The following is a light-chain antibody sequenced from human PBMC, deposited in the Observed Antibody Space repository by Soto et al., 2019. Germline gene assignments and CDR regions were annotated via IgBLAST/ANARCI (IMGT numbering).Light chain of an antibody. J-gene: IGKJ5*01. CDR3: QQYNNWPPIT. CDR1: QSVSSN. CDR2: GAS. Sequence: LVLTQSPATLSVSRGERATLSCRASQSVSSNLAWYQQKPGQAPRLLIYGASTRATGVPARFSGSGSGTEFTLTISSLQSEDFAVYYCQQYNNWPPITFGRGTRLEIK. V-gene: IGKV3-15*01.